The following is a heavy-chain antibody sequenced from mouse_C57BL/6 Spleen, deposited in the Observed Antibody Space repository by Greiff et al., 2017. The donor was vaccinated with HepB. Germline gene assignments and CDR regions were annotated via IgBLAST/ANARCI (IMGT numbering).Heavy chain of an antibody. CDR2: IYPGSGST. V-gene: IGHV1-55*01. J-gene: IGHJ4*01. CDR3: ARRGGNYYGSRSYAMDY. Sequence: QVQLQQPGAELVKPGASVKMSCKASGYTFTSYWITWVKQRPGPGLEWIGDIYPGSGSTNYNEKFKSKATLNVDTSSSTAYMQLSSLTSEDSAVYYCARRGGNYYGSRSYAMDYWGQGTSVTVSS. D-gene: IGHD1-1*01. CDR1: GYTFTSYW.